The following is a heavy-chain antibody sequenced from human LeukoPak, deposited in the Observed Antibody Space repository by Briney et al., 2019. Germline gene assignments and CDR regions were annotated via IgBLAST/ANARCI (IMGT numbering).Heavy chain of an antibody. Sequence: PGGSLRLSCAASGFTFSSYAMSWVRQAPGKGLERVSAISGSGGSTYYADSVEGRFTISRDNSKNTLYLQMNSLRAEDTAVYYCAKLFGYDSSGYPFDYWGQGTLVTVSS. J-gene: IGHJ4*02. V-gene: IGHV3-23*01. CDR3: AKLFGYDSSGYPFDY. CDR1: GFTFSSYA. CDR2: ISGSGGST. D-gene: IGHD3-22*01.